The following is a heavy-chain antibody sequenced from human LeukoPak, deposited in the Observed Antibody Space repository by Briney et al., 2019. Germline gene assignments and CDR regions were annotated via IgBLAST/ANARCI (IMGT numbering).Heavy chain of an antibody. CDR1: GFTFSSYA. D-gene: IGHD1-1*01. V-gene: IGHV3-30-3*01. CDR3: ARPPFNWNDANYYYYMDV. J-gene: IGHJ6*03. Sequence: PGGSLRLSCAASGFTFSSYAMHWVRQAPGKGLEWVAVISYDGSNKYYADSVKGRFTISRDNSKNTLYLQMNSLRAEDTAVYYCARPPFNWNDANYYYYMDVWGKGTTVTVSS. CDR2: ISYDGSNK.